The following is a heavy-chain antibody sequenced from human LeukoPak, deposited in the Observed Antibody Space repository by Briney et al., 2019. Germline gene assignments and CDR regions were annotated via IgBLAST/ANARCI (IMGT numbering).Heavy chain of an antibody. D-gene: IGHD5-18*01. Sequence: GGSLRLSCAASGFTFSDYYMSWIRQAPGKGLEWVSYISSSGSTIYYADSVKGRLTISRDNAKNSLYLQMNSLRAEDTAVYYCAREVDTALVYYGMDVWGQGTTVTVSS. V-gene: IGHV3-11*01. J-gene: IGHJ6*02. CDR3: AREVDTALVYYGMDV. CDR2: ISSSGSTI. CDR1: GFTFSDYY.